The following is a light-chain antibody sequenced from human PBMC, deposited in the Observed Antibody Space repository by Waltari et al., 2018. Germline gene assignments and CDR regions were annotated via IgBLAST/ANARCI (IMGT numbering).Light chain of an antibody. V-gene: IGKV1D-12*01. CDR2: AAS. Sequence: DIQMTQSPSSVSASVEDRVTITCRASQGISIWLAWYQQKPGKAPKLLIYAASSLQSGVPSRFSGSGSGTEFTLTINSLQPEDFATYYCQQATSFPITFGPGTKVDIK. CDR1: QGISIW. J-gene: IGKJ3*01. CDR3: QQATSFPIT.